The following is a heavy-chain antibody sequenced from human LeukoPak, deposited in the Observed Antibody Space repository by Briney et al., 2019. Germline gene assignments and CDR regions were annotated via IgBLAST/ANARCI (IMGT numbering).Heavy chain of an antibody. CDR1: GFTFSNFA. D-gene: IGHD4-17*01. CDR3: VRGVLSYYKDYGYFQH. V-gene: IGHV4-34*01. Sequence: PGGSLRLSCAASGFTFSNFAMNWIRQPPGKGLEWIGEINHSGSTNYNPSLKSRVTISVDTSKNQFSLKLTSVTAADTAVYHCVRGVLSYYKDYGYFQHWGQGTLVTVSS. J-gene: IGHJ1*01. CDR2: INHSGST.